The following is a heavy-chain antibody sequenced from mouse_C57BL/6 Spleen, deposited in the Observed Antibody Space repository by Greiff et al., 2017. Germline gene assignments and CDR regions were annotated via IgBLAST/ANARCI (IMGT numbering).Heavy chain of an antibody. Sequence: QVQLQQSGAELVRPGASVKLSCKASGYTFTDYYINWVKQRPGQGLEWIARIYPGSGNTYYNEKFKGKATLTAEKSSSTAYMQLSSLTSEDSAVYFCARGGYDGYYGFAYWGQGTLVTVSA. CDR3: ARGGYDGYYGFAY. CDR2: IYPGSGNT. V-gene: IGHV1-76*01. CDR1: GYTFTDYY. D-gene: IGHD2-3*01. J-gene: IGHJ3*01.